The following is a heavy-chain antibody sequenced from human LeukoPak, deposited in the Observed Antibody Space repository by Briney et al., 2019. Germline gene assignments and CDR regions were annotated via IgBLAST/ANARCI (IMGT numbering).Heavy chain of an antibody. CDR2: ISAYNGNT. V-gene: IGHV1-18*01. Sequence: ASVKVSCKASGYTFTSNGISWVRHAPRQGLERMGWISAYNGNTTYAQTLQGTVTMTTDTSTSTAYMELRSLRSDDTAVYYCARVEVYCSSTSCYTLGWFDPWGQGTLVTVSS. J-gene: IGHJ5*02. D-gene: IGHD2-2*02. CDR1: GYTFTSNG. CDR3: ARVEVYCSSTSCYTLGWFDP.